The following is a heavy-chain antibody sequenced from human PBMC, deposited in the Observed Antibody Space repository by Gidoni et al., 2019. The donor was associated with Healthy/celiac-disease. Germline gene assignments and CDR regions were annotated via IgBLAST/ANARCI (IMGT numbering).Heavy chain of an antibody. CDR1: GFTFSSSW. J-gene: IGHJ4*02. V-gene: IGHV3-7*03. Sequence: EVQLVESGGGLVQPGGSLRLSCAASGFTFSSSWMSWVREAPGKGLGGVANIKEDGSEKYYVDSVKGRFTIARDNAKNSLYLQMNSLRAEDTAVYYCARGPGYSSGWSNPVVDPLFDYWGQGTLVTVSS. D-gene: IGHD6-19*01. CDR3: ARGPGYSSGWSNPVVDPLFDY. CDR2: IKEDGSEK.